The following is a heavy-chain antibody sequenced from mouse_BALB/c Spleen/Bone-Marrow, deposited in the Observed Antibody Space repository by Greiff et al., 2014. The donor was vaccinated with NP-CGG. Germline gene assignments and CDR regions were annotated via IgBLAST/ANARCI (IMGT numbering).Heavy chain of an antibody. CDR2: INPSNGRI. J-gene: IGHJ3*01. CDR1: GYTFTSYW. D-gene: IGHD1-2*01. Sequence: LVESGAELVKPGASVKLSCKASGYTFTSYWMHWVKQRPGQGLEWIGEINPSNGRINYNEKFKSKATLTVDKSSSTAYMQLSSLTSEDSAVYYCARYATATYWFAYWGQGTLVTVSA. CDR3: ARYATATYWFAY. V-gene: IGHV1S81*02.